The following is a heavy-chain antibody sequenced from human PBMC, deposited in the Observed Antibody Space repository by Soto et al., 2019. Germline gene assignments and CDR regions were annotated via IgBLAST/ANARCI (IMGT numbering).Heavy chain of an antibody. Sequence: QLVESGGGLVQPGGSLRLSCVASGFTFSDQYIDWVRQAPGKGLEWVGRCANKANGYATEYAASGNGRFTISRDDSKNSLHLQMNSLKTEDTAVYSCTRGYSGVSIYAFDIWGQGTMVTVSS. CDR2: CANKANGYAT. CDR3: TRGYSGVSIYAFDI. D-gene: IGHD1-26*01. V-gene: IGHV3-72*01. CDR1: GFTFSDQY. J-gene: IGHJ3*02.